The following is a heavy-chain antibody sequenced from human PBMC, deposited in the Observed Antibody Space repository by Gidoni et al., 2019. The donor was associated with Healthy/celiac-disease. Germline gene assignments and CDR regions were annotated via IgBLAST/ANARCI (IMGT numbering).Heavy chain of an antibody. D-gene: IGHD6-19*01. V-gene: IGHV3-23*01. CDR2: IRGSGGST. CDR1: GFTFSSYA. J-gene: IGHJ4*02. Sequence: EVQLLESGGGLVQHGVSLRLSWAASGFTFSSYAMSWVRQAPGKGLEWVSAIRGSGGSTYYADSVKGRFTISRDNSKNTLYLQMNSLRAEDTAVYYCAKDGGGWYIYWGQGTLVTVSS. CDR3: AKDGGGWYIY.